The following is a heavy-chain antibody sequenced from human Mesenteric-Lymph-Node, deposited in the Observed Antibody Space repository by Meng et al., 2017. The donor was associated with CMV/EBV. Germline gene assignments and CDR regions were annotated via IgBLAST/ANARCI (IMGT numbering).Heavy chain of an antibody. CDR2: IYWDDDK. CDR1: FSLSTSGVG. CDR3: AHRLMVRGAQPEYFQH. J-gene: IGHJ1*01. Sequence: FSLSTSGVGVDWIRQPPGKALEWLALIYWDDDKRYSPSLKSRLTITKDTSKNQVVLTMTNMDPVDTATYYCAHRLMVRGAQPEYFQHWGQGTLVTVSS. V-gene: IGHV2-5*02. D-gene: IGHD3-10*01.